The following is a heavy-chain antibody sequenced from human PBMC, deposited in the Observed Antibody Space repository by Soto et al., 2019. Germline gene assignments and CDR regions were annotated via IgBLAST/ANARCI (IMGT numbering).Heavy chain of an antibody. V-gene: IGHV6-1*01. J-gene: IGHJ3*02. CDR1: RDSVSSNSAA. D-gene: IGHD3-22*01. CDR2: TYYRSKWYN. Sequence: SQTLSLTCAISRDSVSSNSAAWNWIRQSPSRGLEWLGRTYYRSKWYNDYAVSVKSRITINPDTSKNQFSLQLNSVAPEDTAVYYCARDSPGTMIVVDGASDIWGQGTMVTVSS. CDR3: ARDSPGTMIVVDGASDI.